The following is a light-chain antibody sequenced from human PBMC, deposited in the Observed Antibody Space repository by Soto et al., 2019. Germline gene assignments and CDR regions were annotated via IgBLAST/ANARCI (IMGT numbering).Light chain of an antibody. CDR2: GAS. CDR1: QSVSSSY. Sequence: EIVLTQSPGTLSLSPGERATLSCRASQSVSSSYLAWYQQKPGQAPRLLIYGASSRATGIPDRFRGSGSCTDFTLTIIRLEPEYFAVYYCQQYGSSPPWTFGQGTQVEIK. J-gene: IGKJ1*01. V-gene: IGKV3-20*01. CDR3: QQYGSSPPWT.